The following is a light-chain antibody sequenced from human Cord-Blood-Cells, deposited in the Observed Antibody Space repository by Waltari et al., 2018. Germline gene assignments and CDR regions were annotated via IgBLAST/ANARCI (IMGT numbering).Light chain of an antibody. J-gene: IGKJ3*01. Sequence: GERATLSCRASQSVSSYLAWYQQKPGQAPRLLIYDASNRATGIPARFSGSGSGTDFTLTISSLEPEDFAVYYCQQRSNWPPFTFGPGTKVDIK. CDR2: DAS. CDR1: QSVSSY. CDR3: QQRSNWPPFT. V-gene: IGKV3-11*01.